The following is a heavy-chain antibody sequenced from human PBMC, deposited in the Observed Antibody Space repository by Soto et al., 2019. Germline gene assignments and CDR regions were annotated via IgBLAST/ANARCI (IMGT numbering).Heavy chain of an antibody. CDR2: INHSGST. CDR1: VGSFSGYY. D-gene: IGHD3-10*01. V-gene: IGHV4-34*01. Sequence: SETLSLTCAFYVGSFSGYYWSCIRHPPGKGLEWIGEINHSGSTNYNPSLKSRVTISVDTSKNQFSLKLSSVTAADTAVYYCARGSLWFGELLYLEYWGQGTLVSVS. CDR3: ARGSLWFGELLYLEY. J-gene: IGHJ4*02.